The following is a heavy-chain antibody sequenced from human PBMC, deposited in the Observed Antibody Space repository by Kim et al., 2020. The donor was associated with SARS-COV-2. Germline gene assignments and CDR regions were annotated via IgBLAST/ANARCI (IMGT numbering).Heavy chain of an antibody. CDR3: AKSDIVATSDFDY. J-gene: IGHJ4*02. Sequence: YADAVKGRFTTSRDNSKNTLYLQMNSLGAEDTAVYYCAKSDIVATSDFDYWGQGTLVTVSS. V-gene: IGHV3-23*01. D-gene: IGHD5-12*01.